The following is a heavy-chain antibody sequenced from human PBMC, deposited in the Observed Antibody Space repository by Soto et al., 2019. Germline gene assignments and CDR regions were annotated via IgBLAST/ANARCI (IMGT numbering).Heavy chain of an antibody. CDR2: FDPEDGET. Sequence: AASVKVSCKVSGYTLTELSMHWVRQAPGKGLEWMGGFDPEDGETIYAQKFQGRVTMTEDTSTDTAYMELSSLRSEDTAVYYCATVADYYYGMDVWGQGTTVTVSS. CDR3: ATVADYYYGMDV. J-gene: IGHJ6*02. D-gene: IGHD6-19*01. V-gene: IGHV1-24*01. CDR1: GYTLTELS.